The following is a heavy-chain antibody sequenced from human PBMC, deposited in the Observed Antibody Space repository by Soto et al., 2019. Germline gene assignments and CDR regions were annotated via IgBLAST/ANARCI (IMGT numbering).Heavy chain of an antibody. V-gene: IGHV5-10-1*01. Sequence: GESLKISCKGSGYSFTSYWISWVRQMPGKGLEWMGRIDPSDSYTNYSPSFQGHVTISADKSISTAYLQWSSLKASDTAMYYCARHLVGYGDYLVGMDVWGHGTSVTVSS. CDR2: IDPSDSYT. CDR1: GYSFTSYW. J-gene: IGHJ6*02. D-gene: IGHD4-17*01. CDR3: ARHLVGYGDYLVGMDV.